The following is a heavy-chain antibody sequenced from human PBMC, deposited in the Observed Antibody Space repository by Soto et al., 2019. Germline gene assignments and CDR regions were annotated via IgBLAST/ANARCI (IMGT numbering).Heavy chain of an antibody. CDR1: GGTYTFYS. J-gene: IGHJ4*02. CDR2: INPILSMS. V-gene: IGHV1-69*02. D-gene: IGHD3-10*01. CDR3: ASSYGSGYRAFDY. Sequence: QVQLVQSGAEVKQPGSSVRVSCKASGGTYTFYSINWVRQAPGLGLEWLGRINPILSMSNYAQRFQGRVTMTADKSTSTAYMELSSLRSEDTAMYYCASSYGSGYRAFDYWGQGALVTVAS.